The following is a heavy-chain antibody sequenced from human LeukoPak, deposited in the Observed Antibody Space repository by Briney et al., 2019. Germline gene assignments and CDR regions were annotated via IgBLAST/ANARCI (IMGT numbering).Heavy chain of an antibody. Sequence: PSETLSLTCTVSGGSISSSTYYWGWIRQPPGKGLEWIGGSYYTGSTYYNPSLKSRVTISVDTSKNQFSLKLSSVTAADTAVYYCARLRTGEAGFDYWGQGTLVTVSS. CDR2: SYYTGST. D-gene: IGHD7-27*01. V-gene: IGHV4-39*07. J-gene: IGHJ4*02. CDR3: ARLRTGEAGFDY. CDR1: GGSISSSTYY.